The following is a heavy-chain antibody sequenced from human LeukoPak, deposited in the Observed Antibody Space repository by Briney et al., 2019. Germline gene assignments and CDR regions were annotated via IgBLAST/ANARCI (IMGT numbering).Heavy chain of an antibody. J-gene: IGHJ4*02. D-gene: IGHD6-19*01. Sequence: SSETLSLTCAVYGGSFSGYYWSWIRQPPGKGLGWIGEINHSGSTNYNPSLKSRVTISVDTSKNQFSLKLSSVTAADTAVYYCARGYSSGWFWRTYYFDYWGQGTLVTVSS. CDR1: GGSFSGYY. CDR3: ARGYSSGWFWRTYYFDY. CDR2: INHSGST. V-gene: IGHV4-34*01.